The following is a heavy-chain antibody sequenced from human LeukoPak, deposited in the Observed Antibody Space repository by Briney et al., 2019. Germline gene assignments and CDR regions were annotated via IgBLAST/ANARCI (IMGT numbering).Heavy chain of an antibody. J-gene: IGHJ4*02. CDR2: INSDGSST. CDR1: RFTFSSYW. V-gene: IGHV3-74*01. CDR3: ARELAGCSGGSCYFR. D-gene: IGHD2-15*01. Sequence: GGSLRLSCAASRFTFSSYWMHWVRQAPGKGLVWVSRINSDGSSTSYADSVKGRFTISRDNAKNTLYLQMNSLRAEDTAVYYCARELAGCSGGSCYFRWGQGTLVTVSS.